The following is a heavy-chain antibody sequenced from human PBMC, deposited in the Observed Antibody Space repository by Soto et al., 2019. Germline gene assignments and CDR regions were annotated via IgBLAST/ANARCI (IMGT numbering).Heavy chain of an antibody. J-gene: IGHJ5*02. D-gene: IGHD2-2*01. CDR2: IYPGDSDT. Sequence: GESLKISCKGSGYSFTSYWIGWVRQMPGKGLEWMGIIYPGDSDTRYSPSFQGQVTISADKSISTAYLQWSSLKASDTAMYYCERRAVVVPAVRNCFAPWGKGPLVTVSS. CDR1: GYSFTSYW. V-gene: IGHV5-51*01. CDR3: ERRAVVVPAVRNCFAP.